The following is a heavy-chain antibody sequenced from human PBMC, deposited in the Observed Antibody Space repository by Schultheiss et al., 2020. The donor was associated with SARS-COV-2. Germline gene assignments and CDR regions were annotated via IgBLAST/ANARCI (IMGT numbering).Heavy chain of an antibody. V-gene: IGHV4-59*01. CDR3: AREGVNYYGSGSYYRSYAFDI. CDR2: IYYSGST. J-gene: IGHJ3*02. CDR1: GGSLSGYY. D-gene: IGHD3-10*01. Sequence: SETLSLTCAVYGGSLSGYYWSWIRQPAGKGLEWIGYIYYSGSTNYNPSLKSRVTISVDTSKNQFSLKLSSVTAADTAVYYCAREGVNYYGSGSYYRSYAFDIWGQATMGPISS.